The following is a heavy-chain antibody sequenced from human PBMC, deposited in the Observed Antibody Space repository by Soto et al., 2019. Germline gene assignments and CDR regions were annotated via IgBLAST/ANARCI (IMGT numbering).Heavy chain of an antibody. CDR1: GDSISSGGYS. CDR2: IYHTGST. V-gene: IGHV4-30-2*01. D-gene: IGHD3-22*01. J-gene: IGHJ4*02. CDR3: ARAHYGPSGYYFDS. Sequence: QVQLQESGSGLVKPSQTLSLTCTVSGDSISSGGYSWSWIRQPPQKGLEWIGYIYHTGSTSYSPSLKSRVIISVDKSKNQFSLILNSVTAADTAIYYCARAHYGPSGYYFDSWGQGTLFTVSS.